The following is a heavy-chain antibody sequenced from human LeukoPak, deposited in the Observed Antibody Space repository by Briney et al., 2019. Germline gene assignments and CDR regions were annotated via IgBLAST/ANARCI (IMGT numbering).Heavy chain of an antibody. CDR1: GYRFTTYW. D-gene: IGHD3-9*01. Sequence: GESLQISCQGSGYRFTTYWIGWVRPMPGKGLEWVGIINPGDSDTRYGQSFQGQVTISADKSISTAYLQWSSLKASDTAMYYCARHDRLHPHYDILTGPPDYWGQGTLVTVSS. CDR3: ARHDRLHPHYDILTGPPDY. J-gene: IGHJ4*02. CDR2: INPGDSDT. V-gene: IGHV5-51*01.